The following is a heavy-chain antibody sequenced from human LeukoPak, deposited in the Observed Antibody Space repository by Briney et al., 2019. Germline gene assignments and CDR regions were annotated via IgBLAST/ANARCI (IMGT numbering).Heavy chain of an antibody. Sequence: PGGSLRLSCAASGFTVSSNYMSWVRQSPGKGLEWLSVIYSGGSTYYADSVKGRFNIYRDHSKNTVYLQLNSLRAEDTAVYYCARNRDYGQTGYFDYWGQGTLVTVSS. V-gene: IGHV3-66*01. J-gene: IGHJ4*02. CDR3: ARNRDYGQTGYFDY. CDR2: IYSGGST. CDR1: GFTVSSNY. D-gene: IGHD4/OR15-4a*01.